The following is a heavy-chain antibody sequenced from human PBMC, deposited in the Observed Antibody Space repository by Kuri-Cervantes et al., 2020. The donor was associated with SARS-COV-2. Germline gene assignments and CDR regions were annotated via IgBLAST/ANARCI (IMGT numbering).Heavy chain of an antibody. Sequence: ASVKVSCKVSGYTLTELSMHWVRQAPGKGLEWMGGFDPEDGETIYAQKFQGRVTITTDESTSTAYMELSSLRSEDTAVYYCARGIMITFGGVIAIPYYFDYWGQGTLVTVSS. J-gene: IGHJ4*02. CDR2: FDPEDGET. CDR1: GYTLTELS. D-gene: IGHD3-16*02. CDR3: ARGIMITFGGVIAIPYYFDY. V-gene: IGHV1-24*01.